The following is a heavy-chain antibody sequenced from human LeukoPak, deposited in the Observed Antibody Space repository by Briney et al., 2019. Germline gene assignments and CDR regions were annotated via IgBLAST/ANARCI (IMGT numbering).Heavy chain of an antibody. V-gene: IGHV3-23*01. J-gene: IGHJ4*02. CDR3: TTRLQHHFDY. CDR2: ISDPHSGSQT. Sequence: QPGGSLRLSCAASGFMFSSYTMNSVRQALGQGLEWVSTISDPHSGSQTHYADSVKGRFTISRDDSQNTVYLQMDSLRAEDTAVYYCTTRLQHHFDYWGQGTQVTVSS. CDR1: GFMFSSYT. D-gene: IGHD2-15*01.